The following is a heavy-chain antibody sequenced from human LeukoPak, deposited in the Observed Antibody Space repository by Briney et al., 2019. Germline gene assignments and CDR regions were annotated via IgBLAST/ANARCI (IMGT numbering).Heavy chain of an antibody. V-gene: IGHV3-21*01. CDR3: ASDHWNYGGGFDI. CDR1: GFTFSSYS. Sequence: GGSLRLSCAASGFTFSSYSMNWVRQAPGKGLEWVSSIRSSSSYIYYADSVKGRFTISRDNAKNSLYLQMNSLRAEDTAVYYCASDHWNYGGGFDIWGQGTMVTVSS. J-gene: IGHJ3*02. CDR2: IRSSSSYI. D-gene: IGHD1-7*01.